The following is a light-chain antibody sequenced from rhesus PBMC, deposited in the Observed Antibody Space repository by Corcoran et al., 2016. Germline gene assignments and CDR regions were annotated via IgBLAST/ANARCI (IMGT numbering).Light chain of an antibody. J-gene: IGKJ1*01. CDR2: KAS. V-gene: IGKV1S6*01. Sequence: DIQMTQSPSSLSASVGDTVTITCRASQGISSWLAWYQQKPGKAPKLLIYKASSLQSGVPSRFSGSGSGTDFTLTISSLQSEDFAAYYCQHHKSHPWTFGQGTKVEIK. CDR1: QGISSW. CDR3: QHHKSHPWT.